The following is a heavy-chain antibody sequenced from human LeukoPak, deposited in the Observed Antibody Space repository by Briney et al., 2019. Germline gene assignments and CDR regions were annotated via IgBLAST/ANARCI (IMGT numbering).Heavy chain of an antibody. D-gene: IGHD4-17*01. CDR2: ISGSGGGT. CDR3: AKVNGDYGRNWFDP. Sequence: GGSLRLSCAASGFTFSSYAMSRVRQAPGKGLEWVSAISGSGGGTYYADSVKGRFTISRDNSKNTLYLQMNSLRAEDTAVYYCAKVNGDYGRNWFDPWGQGTLVTVSS. J-gene: IGHJ5*02. CDR1: GFTFSSYA. V-gene: IGHV3-23*01.